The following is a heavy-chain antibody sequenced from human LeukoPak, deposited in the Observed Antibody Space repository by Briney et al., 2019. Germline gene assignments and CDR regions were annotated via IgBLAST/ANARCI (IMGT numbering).Heavy chain of an antibody. Sequence: VASVKVSCKASGYSFTSYDINWVRQATGQGLEWMGWMNPNSGYTGYAQRFQGRITMTRNTSISTVYMELSSLRFEDTAIYYCARMTYDGSGPNPNWFDPWGQGTLVTVPS. J-gene: IGHJ5*02. CDR1: GYSFTSYD. D-gene: IGHD3-22*01. CDR3: ARMTYDGSGPNPNWFDP. V-gene: IGHV1-8*01. CDR2: MNPNSGYT.